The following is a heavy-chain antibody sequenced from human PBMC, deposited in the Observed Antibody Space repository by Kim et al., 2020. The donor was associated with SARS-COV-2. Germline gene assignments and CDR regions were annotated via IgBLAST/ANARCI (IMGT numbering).Heavy chain of an antibody. D-gene: IGHD2-15*01. V-gene: IGHV4-31*02. CDR2: ST. Sequence: STYYNPSLKSRVTISVDTSKNQFSLKLSSVTAADTAVYYCARVLSGPEDYWGQGTLVTVSS. CDR3: ARVLSGPEDY. J-gene: IGHJ4*02.